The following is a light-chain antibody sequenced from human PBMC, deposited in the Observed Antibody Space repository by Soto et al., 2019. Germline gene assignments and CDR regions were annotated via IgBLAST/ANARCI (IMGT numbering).Light chain of an antibody. CDR1: QSINNW. Sequence: SEITLSPSTRSPSVVDRLTITCRFSQSINNWLAWYQKKPGRAPKLLIYKASVLETVAPSRFSGTGSGTEFTLTVNGLQSDDFQTYFCQQYSSYSPLTFGQGTRLEIK. CDR3: QQYSSYSPLT. V-gene: IGKV1-5*03. CDR2: KAS. J-gene: IGKJ5*01.